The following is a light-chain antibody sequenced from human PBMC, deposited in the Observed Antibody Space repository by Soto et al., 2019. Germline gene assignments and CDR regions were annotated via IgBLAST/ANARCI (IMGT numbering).Light chain of an antibody. CDR2: DAS. CDR3: QQRSNWPPIT. CDR1: QTVSRS. J-gene: IGKJ5*01. Sequence: EVVLTQSPATLSVSPGARATLSCRASQTVSRSLAWYQQKPGQAPRLLIYDASNRATGIPARFSGSGSGTDFTLTISSLEPEDFAVYYCQQRSNWPPITFGQGTRLEIK. V-gene: IGKV3-11*01.